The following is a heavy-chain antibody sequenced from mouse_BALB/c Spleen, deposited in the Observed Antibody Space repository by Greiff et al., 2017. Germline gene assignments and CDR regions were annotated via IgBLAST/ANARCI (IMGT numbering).Heavy chain of an antibody. Sequence: EVHLVEPGGGLVKPGGSLKLSCAASGFTFSDSYMYWVRQTPEQRLEWVATISDGGSYTYYPDSVKGRFTISRDNAKNNLYLQMSSLKSEDTAMYYCARNYDYDGGYAMDYWGQGTSVTVSS. CDR2: ISDGGSYT. D-gene: IGHD2-4*01. CDR1: GFTFSDSY. V-gene: IGHV5-4*02. CDR3: ARNYDYDGGYAMDY. J-gene: IGHJ4*01.